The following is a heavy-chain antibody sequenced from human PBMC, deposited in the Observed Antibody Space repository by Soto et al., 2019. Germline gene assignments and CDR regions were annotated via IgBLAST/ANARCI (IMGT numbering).Heavy chain of an antibody. D-gene: IGHD2-15*01. J-gene: IGHJ4*02. CDR2: IYYSGSS. V-gene: IGHV4-59*01. CDR3: ARDQGGPFDY. Sequence: QVQLQESGPGLVKPSETPSLTCTVSGVSFSTYYWSWIRQAPGKGLEWIGYIYYSGSSNYNPSLKSRVTMSVDTSKNQLSLKLSSVTAADTAVYYCARDQGGPFDYWGQGTLVTVSS. CDR1: GVSFSTYY.